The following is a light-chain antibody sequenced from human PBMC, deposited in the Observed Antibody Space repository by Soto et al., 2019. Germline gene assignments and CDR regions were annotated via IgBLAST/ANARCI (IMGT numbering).Light chain of an antibody. Sequence: QSALTQPPSASGSPGQSVTISCTGTSSDVGGYNYVSWYQQHPGKVPKLLIYEVNKRPSGVPDRFSGSKSGNTASLTVSGLQAEDEADFYCTSYSGSSNNLVFGGGTKLPVL. CDR1: SSDVGGYNY. V-gene: IGLV2-8*01. CDR3: TSYSGSSNNLV. J-gene: IGLJ2*01. CDR2: EVN.